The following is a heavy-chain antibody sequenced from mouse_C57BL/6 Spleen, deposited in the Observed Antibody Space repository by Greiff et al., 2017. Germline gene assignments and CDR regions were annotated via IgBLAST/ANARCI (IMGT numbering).Heavy chain of an antibody. V-gene: IGHV1-20*01. CDR1: GYSFTGYF. CDR3: ARQDSWFAY. Sequence: EVKLVESGPELVKPGASVKISCKASGYSFTGYFMNWVMQSHGKSLEWIGRINPYNGDTFYNQKFKGKATLTVDKSSSTAHMELRSLTSEDSAVYYCARQDSWFAYWGQGTLVTVSA. J-gene: IGHJ3*01. CDR2: INPYNGDT.